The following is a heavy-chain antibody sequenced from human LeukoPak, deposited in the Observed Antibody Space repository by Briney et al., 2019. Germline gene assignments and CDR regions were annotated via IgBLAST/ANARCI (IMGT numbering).Heavy chain of an antibody. J-gene: IGHJ4*02. CDR2: INHSGST. D-gene: IGHD3-22*01. CDR1: GGSFSGYY. V-gene: IGHV4-34*01. Sequence: SETLSLTCAVYGGSFSGYYWSCIRQPPGKGLEWIGEINHSGSTNYNASLKSRVTISVDTSKNQFSLKLSSVTAADTAVYYCARGPDYYDSSGLEFDYWGQGTLVTVSS. CDR3: ARGPDYYDSSGLEFDY.